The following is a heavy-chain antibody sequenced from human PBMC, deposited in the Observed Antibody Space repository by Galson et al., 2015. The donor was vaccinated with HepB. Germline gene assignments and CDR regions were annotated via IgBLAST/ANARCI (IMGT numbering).Heavy chain of an antibody. CDR3: VREKGEGGGDCLDY. Sequence: SLRLSCAASGFIFSSCAMHWVRQAPGKGLEWVAVIWYDGSNKHYADSVRGRFTISRDNSRNTLYLQMNNLRAEDTAVYYCVREKGEGGGDCLDYWAREPWSPSP. CDR2: IWYDGSNK. J-gene: IGHJ4*02. V-gene: IGHV3-33*01. D-gene: IGHD2-21*02. CDR1: GFIFSSCA.